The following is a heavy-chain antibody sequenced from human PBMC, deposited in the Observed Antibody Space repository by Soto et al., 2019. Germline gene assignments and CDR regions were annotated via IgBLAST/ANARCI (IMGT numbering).Heavy chain of an antibody. Sequence: ASVKVSCKASGYTFTRYTMNWVRQAPGQRLEWMGWINPDNGNTKSSQKFQDRVIITRDTSASTAYMDLSSLRSEDTAVYYCAKGGVFSTFDYWGQGTLVTVSS. J-gene: IGHJ4*02. V-gene: IGHV1-3*01. CDR1: GYTFTRYT. CDR2: INPDNGNT. CDR3: AKGGVFSTFDY. D-gene: IGHD3-9*01.